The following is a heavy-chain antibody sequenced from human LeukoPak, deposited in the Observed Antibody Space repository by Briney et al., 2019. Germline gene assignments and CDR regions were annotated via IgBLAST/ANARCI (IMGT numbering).Heavy chain of an antibody. CDR3: ARDYDSSGYPLGY. Sequence: GRSLRLSCAASGFTFSSYAMHWVRQAPGKGLEWVAVISYDGSNKYYADSVKGRFTISRDNSKNTLYLQMNSLRAEDTAVYYCARDYDSSGYPLGYWGQGTLVTVSS. D-gene: IGHD3-22*01. CDR2: ISYDGSNK. J-gene: IGHJ4*02. V-gene: IGHV3-30-3*01. CDR1: GFTFSSYA.